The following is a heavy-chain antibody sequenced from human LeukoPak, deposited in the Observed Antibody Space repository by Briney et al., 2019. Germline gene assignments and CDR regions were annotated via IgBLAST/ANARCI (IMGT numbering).Heavy chain of an antibody. Sequence: GSLRLSCAASGFTFSSYGMHWVRQAPGKGLEWVAVISYDGSNKYYADSVKGRFTISRDNSKNTLYLQMNSLRAEDTAVYYCAKDEKLDTRFDYWGQGTLVTVSS. CDR3: AKDEKLDTRFDY. J-gene: IGHJ4*02. CDR2: ISYDGSNK. V-gene: IGHV3-30*18. CDR1: GFTFSSYG. D-gene: IGHD5-18*01.